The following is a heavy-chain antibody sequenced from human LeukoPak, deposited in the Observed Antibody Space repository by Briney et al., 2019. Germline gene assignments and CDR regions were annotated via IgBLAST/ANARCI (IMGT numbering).Heavy chain of an antibody. CDR2: IYYSGST. V-gene: IGHV4-59*01. J-gene: IGHJ3*02. CDR1: GGSISRYY. D-gene: IGHD3-22*01. Sequence: SETLSLTCTVSGGSISRYYCSWIRQPPGKGLEWIGYIYYSGSTNYNPSLKSRVTISVDTSKNQFSLKLSSVTAADTAVYYCARESGYYDSSGYSEDAFDIWGQGTMVTVSS. CDR3: ARESGYYDSSGYSEDAFDI.